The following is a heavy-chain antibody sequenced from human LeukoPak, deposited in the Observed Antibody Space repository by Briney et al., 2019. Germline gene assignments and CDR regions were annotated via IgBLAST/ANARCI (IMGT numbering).Heavy chain of an antibody. CDR3: ASQPPIAAAGNDY. CDR1: GYTFTNYD. V-gene: IGHV1-8*01. J-gene: IGHJ4*02. Sequence: ASVKVSCKASGYTFTNYDINWVRQATGQGLEWMGYMKPNSGNTGYAQKFQGRVTMTRDTSISTAYMELSSLTSEDTAVYYCASQPPIAAAGNDYWGQGTLVTVSS. D-gene: IGHD6-13*01. CDR2: MKPNSGNT.